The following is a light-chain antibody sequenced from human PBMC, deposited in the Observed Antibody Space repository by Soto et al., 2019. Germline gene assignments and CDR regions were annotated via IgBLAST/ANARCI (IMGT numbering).Light chain of an antibody. CDR2: LNSDGSH. CDR3: QTWGTAIHWV. CDR1: SGHRTYA. V-gene: IGLV4-69*01. Sequence: QSVLTQSPSASASLGASVKLTCTLSSGHRTYAIAWHQQQPEKGPRFLMKLNSDGSHIKGVGIPDRCSGSSSGAERYLTISSRQSEDEADYYCQTWGTAIHWVFGEGTKLTVL. J-gene: IGLJ3*02.